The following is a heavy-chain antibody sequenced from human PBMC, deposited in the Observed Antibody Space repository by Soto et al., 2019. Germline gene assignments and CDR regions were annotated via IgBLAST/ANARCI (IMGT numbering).Heavy chain of an antibody. V-gene: IGHV4-39*01. CDR1: GGSMSTSSYY. D-gene: IGHD2-2*01. CDR3: ARQPRLSTMWYPLKP. CDR2: ISYSGST. J-gene: IGHJ5*02. Sequence: QLQLQESGPGLVKPSETLSLTCSVSGGSMSTSSYYWGWIRQPPGKGLEWIGTISYSGSTNYNPPLKRRVTISVDASKSQFALKLSSVLAADTAVYYCARQPRLSTMWYPLKPWGQGTLVTVSS.